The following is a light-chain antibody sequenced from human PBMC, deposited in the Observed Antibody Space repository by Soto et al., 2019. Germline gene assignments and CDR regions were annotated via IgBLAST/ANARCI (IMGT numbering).Light chain of an antibody. J-gene: IGKJ1*01. CDR1: QDIRNT. V-gene: IGKV1-6*01. CDR2: AAS. Sequence: AIQMTQSPSSLSASVGDRVAISCRASQDIRNTLAWYQQKPGEAPKLLIFAASNLQSGVPSRFSGSGSVTDFTLTISSLQPEDFANYYCLQDYNYPTWTFGQGTKVDIK. CDR3: LQDYNYPTWT.